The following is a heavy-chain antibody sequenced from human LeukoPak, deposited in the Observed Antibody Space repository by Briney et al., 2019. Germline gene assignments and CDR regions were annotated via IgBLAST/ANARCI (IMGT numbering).Heavy chain of an antibody. D-gene: IGHD2-21*02. CDR3: ASSTVRFYNYGMGV. Sequence: GGSLRLSCAASGFIVNSKYMSWVRQAPGKGLEWVSSIYSIDTTYYADPVKGRFTISRDNSKNTLYLQMNSLRAEDTAVYYCASSTVRFYNYGMGVWGQGTTVIVSS. CDR2: IYSIDTT. J-gene: IGHJ6*02. CDR1: GFIVNSKY. V-gene: IGHV3-53*01.